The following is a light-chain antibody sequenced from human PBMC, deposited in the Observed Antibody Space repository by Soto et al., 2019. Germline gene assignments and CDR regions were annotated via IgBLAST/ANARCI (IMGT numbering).Light chain of an antibody. CDR1: RSVDTD. V-gene: IGKV3-15*01. J-gene: IGKJ1*01. CDR2: ATS. Sequence: EILMTQSPATLSVSPGDSATLSCRASRSVDTDLAWYQQKPGQAPRLLVFATSARATGVPDRFRGSRSGTDFTLTISSLQPEDYATYYCHQYYNRPPWTFGQGTKVDIK. CDR3: HQYYNRPPWT.